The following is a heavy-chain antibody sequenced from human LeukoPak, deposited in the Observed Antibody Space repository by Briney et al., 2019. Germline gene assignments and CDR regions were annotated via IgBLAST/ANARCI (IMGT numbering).Heavy chain of an antibody. Sequence: PSETLSLTCTVSGGSISSYYWSWIRQPPGKGLEWIGYIYYSGSTNYNPSLKSRVTISVDTSKNQFSLKLSSVTAADTAVYYCARVNYDSSGYNFDHWGQGTLVTVSS. V-gene: IGHV4-59*01. D-gene: IGHD3-22*01. CDR1: GGSISSYY. CDR2: IYYSGST. CDR3: ARVNYDSSGYNFDH. J-gene: IGHJ4*02.